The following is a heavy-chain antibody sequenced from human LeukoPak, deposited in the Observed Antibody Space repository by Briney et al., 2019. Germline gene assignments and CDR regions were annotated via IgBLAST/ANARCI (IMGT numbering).Heavy chain of an antibody. Sequence: GESLKISCKGSGYSFTSYWIGWVRQLPGKGLEWMGIIYPGDSDTRYSPSFQGQVTISADKSISTAYLQWSSLKASDTAMYYCARLGKYYYDSSGYYYFDYWGQGTLVTVSS. CDR1: GYSFTSYW. V-gene: IGHV5-51*01. D-gene: IGHD3-22*01. CDR2: IYPGDSDT. J-gene: IGHJ4*02. CDR3: ARLGKYYYDSSGYYYFDY.